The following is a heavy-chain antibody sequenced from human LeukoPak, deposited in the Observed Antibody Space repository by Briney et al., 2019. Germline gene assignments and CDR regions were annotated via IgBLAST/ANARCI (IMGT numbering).Heavy chain of an antibody. Sequence: GGSRRLSCAAYGFTFSNYWMSWVRQPPGKGLEWVANIKKDGSENYYVDSMKGRFPISRDTAKNSLYLQMNSLRAEDTAVYYCARGIRGPAGVWRSYYGMDVWGQGTTVTVSS. D-gene: IGHD3-10*01. V-gene: IGHV3-7*01. CDR3: ARGIRGPAGVWRSYYGMDV. CDR2: IKKDGSEN. CDR1: GFTFSNYW. J-gene: IGHJ6*02.